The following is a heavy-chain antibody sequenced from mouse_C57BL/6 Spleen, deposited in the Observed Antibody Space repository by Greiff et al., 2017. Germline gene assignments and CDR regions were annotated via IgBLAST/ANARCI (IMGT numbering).Heavy chain of an antibody. J-gene: IGHJ4*01. CDR2: IWRGGST. V-gene: IGHV2-5*01. CDR3: ATKGEYYEAMDY. D-gene: IGHD1-1*01. Sequence: VQLQQSGPGLVQPSQSLSITCTVSGFSLTSYGVHWVRQSPGKGLEWLGVIWRGGSTDYNAAFMSRLSITKDNSKSQVFFKMNSLQADDTAIYCCATKGEYYEAMDYWGQGTSVTVSS. CDR1: GFSLTSYG.